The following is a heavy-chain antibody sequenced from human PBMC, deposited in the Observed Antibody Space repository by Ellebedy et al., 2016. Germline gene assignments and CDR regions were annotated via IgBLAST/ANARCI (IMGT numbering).Heavy chain of an antibody. CDR2: ISEDGGTR. V-gene: IGHV3-30*18. J-gene: IGHJ4*02. D-gene: IGHD3-10*01. CDR3: AKGGVPRNY. Sequence: GGSLRLSXAASTFIFTTHVMHWVRQTPDKGLEWLALISEDGGTRSYSDYVKGRFSISRDNSKNTLYLQMNSLRGEDTAVYYCAKGGVPRNYWGQGTLVTVSS. CDR1: TFIFTTHV.